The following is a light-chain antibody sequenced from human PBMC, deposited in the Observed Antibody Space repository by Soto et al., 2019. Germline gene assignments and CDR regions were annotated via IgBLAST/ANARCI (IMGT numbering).Light chain of an antibody. J-gene: IGKJ1*01. CDR3: LQHNTYPWT. V-gene: IGKV1-17*01. CDR1: QGIGDD. Sequence: DIQMTQSPSSLSASVGDRVFITCRASQGIGDDLGWYQQKPGKAPKRLIYAASSLQSGVPSRFSGSGSGTDFTLTISSLQPDDFASYYCLQHNTYPWTFGPGTKVEVK. CDR2: AAS.